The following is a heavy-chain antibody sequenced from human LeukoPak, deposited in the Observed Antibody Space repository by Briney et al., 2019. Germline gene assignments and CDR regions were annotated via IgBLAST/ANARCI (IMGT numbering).Heavy chain of an antibody. CDR3: ARPAVAGTRIRYYFDY. J-gene: IGHJ4*02. D-gene: IGHD6-19*01. Sequence: PGGSLRLSCAASGFTFSSYGMHWVRQAPGKGLEWVAVIWYDGSNKYYADSVKGRFTISRDNFKNTLYLQMNSLRAEDTAVYYCARPAVAGTRIRYYFDYWGQGTLVTVSS. CDR2: IWYDGSNK. CDR1: GFTFSSYG. V-gene: IGHV3-33*08.